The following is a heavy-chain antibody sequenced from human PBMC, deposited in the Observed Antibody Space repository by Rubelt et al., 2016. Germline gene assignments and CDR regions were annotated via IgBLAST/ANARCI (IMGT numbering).Heavy chain of an antibody. V-gene: IGHV1-18*01. Sequence: QVQLVQSGAEVKKPGASVKVSCKASGYTFTSYGISWVRQAPGQGLEWMGWISAYNGNTNYAQKLQGGVTMTMDTSTSTVYMELSSLRSEDTAVYYCARSPRYDFEDNWFDPWGQGTLVTVSS. J-gene: IGHJ5*02. CDR1: GYTFTSYG. D-gene: IGHD3-3*01. CDR2: ISAYNGNT. CDR3: ARSPRYDFEDNWFDP.